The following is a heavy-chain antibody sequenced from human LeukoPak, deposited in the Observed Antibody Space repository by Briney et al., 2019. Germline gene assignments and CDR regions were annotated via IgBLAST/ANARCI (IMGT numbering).Heavy chain of an antibody. J-gene: IGHJ5*02. V-gene: IGHV4-39*07. CDR2: INHSGST. D-gene: IGHD3-22*01. CDR1: GGSISSSSYY. Sequence: PSETLSLTCTVFGGSISSSSYYWGWIRQPPGKGLEWIGEINHSGSTNYNPSLKSRVTISVDTSKNQFSLKLSSVTVADTAVYYCARKTMIVVVNWFDPWGQGTLVTVSS. CDR3: ARKTMIVVVNWFDP.